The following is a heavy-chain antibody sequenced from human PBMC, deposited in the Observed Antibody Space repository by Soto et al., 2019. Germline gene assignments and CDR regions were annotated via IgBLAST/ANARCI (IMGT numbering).Heavy chain of an antibody. V-gene: IGHV3-13*01. CDR3: ARGGGFYGGSLGDYAFDI. CDR2: IGTAGDT. J-gene: IGHJ3*02. D-gene: IGHD4-17*01. Sequence: EVQLVESGGGLVQPGGSLRLSCAASGFTFSSYDMHWVRQATGKGLEWVSAIGTAGDTYYPGSVKGRFTISRENAKKSLYLQMNSLRAGDTAVYYCARGGGFYGGSLGDYAFDIWGQGTMVTVSS. CDR1: GFTFSSYD.